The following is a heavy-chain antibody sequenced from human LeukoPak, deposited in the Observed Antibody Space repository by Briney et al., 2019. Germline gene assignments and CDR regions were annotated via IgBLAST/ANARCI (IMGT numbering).Heavy chain of an antibody. V-gene: IGHV1-8*03. Sequence: EASVKVSCKASGYTFTSYDINWVRQATGQGLEWMGWMNPNSGNTGYAQKFQGRVTITRNTSISTAYMELSSLRSDDTAVYYCARDGYCSSTSCPNWFDPWGQGTLVTVSS. CDR3: ARDGYCSSTSCPNWFDP. CDR1: GYTFTSYD. CDR2: MNPNSGNT. D-gene: IGHD2-2*03. J-gene: IGHJ5*02.